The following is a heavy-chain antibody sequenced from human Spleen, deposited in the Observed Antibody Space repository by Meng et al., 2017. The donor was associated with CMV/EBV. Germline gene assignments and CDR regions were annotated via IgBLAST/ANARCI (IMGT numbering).Heavy chain of an antibody. CDR2: IYSGGST. CDR3: AKDLLKVSGNYELLRYYYYGMDV. V-gene: IGHV3-66*02. D-gene: IGHD4-11*01. J-gene: IGHJ6*02. CDR1: GFTVSSNY. Sequence: GESLKISCAASGFTVSSNYMSWVRQAPGKGLEWVSVIYSGGSTYYADSVKGRFTISRDNSKNTLYLQMNSLRAEDTAVYYCAKDLLKVSGNYELLRYYYYGMDVWGQGTTVTVSS.